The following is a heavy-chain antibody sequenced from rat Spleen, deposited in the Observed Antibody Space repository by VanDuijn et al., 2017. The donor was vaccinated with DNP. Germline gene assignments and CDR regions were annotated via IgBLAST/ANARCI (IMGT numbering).Heavy chain of an antibody. V-gene: IGHV3-1*01. CDR3: VRGHPPRGFDY. CDR2: ISYSGST. D-gene: IGHD3-8*01. J-gene: IGHJ2*01. Sequence: EVQLQESGSGLVKPSQSLSLTCSVTGYSITSNYWGWIRKFPGNKMEYIGHISYSGSTNYNPSLKSRISITRDTSKNHVFLHLNSVTTEDTATYYSVRGHPPRGFDYWGQGVMVTVSS. CDR1: GYSITSNY.